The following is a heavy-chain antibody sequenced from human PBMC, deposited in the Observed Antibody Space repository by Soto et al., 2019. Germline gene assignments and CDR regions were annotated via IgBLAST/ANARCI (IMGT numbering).Heavy chain of an antibody. CDR3: ARGMTIFGVVLADYYGMDV. V-gene: IGHV4-34*01. Sequence: SETLSLTCAVYGGSFSGYYWSWIRQPPGKGLEWIGEINHSGSTNYNPSLKSRVTISVDTSKNQFSLKLSSVTAADTAVYYCARGMTIFGVVLADYYGMDVWGQGTTVTVSS. J-gene: IGHJ6*02. D-gene: IGHD3-3*01. CDR2: INHSGST. CDR1: GGSFSGYY.